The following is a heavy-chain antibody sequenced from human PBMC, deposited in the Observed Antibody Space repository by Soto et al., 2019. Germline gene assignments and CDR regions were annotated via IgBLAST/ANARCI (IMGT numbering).Heavy chain of an antibody. CDR3: VREFAPGSPNYDS. V-gene: IGHV3-74*01. CDR2: INSDGSST. CDR1: GFTFSSYW. Sequence: LRLSCAASGFTFSSYWMHWVRQAPGKGLVWVSRINSDGSSTSYADSVKGRFTISRDNAKNTLYLQMNSLRAEDTAVYYCVREFAPGSPNYDSWGLGTLVTVSS. D-gene: IGHD3-10*01. J-gene: IGHJ4*02.